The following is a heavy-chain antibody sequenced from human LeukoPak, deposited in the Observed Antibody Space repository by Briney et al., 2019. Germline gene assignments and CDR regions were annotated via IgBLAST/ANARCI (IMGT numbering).Heavy chain of an antibody. CDR2: IYSGVPT. V-gene: IGHV4-4*09. Sequence: PSETLSLTCTTTGVSISRFYWSWVRQPPGRGLEWIGDIYSGVPTYFNPSLKSRVVISVDTSKNQFSLNLTSVTAADTAMYYCVQTTGWPGFDYWGQGILVTVSS. D-gene: IGHD1-1*01. CDR1: GVSISRFY. J-gene: IGHJ4*02. CDR3: VQTTGWPGFDY.